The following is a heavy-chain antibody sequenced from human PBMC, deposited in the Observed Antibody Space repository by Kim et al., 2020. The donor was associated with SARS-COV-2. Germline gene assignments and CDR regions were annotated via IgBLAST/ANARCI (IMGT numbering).Heavy chain of an antibody. Sequence: ASVKVSCKASGYTFTSYYMHWVRQAPGQGLEWMGIINPSGGSTSYAQKFQGRVTMTRDTSTSTVYMELSSLRSEDTAVYYCAREIIVVVPAALTDAFDIWGQGTMVTVSS. D-gene: IGHD2-2*01. CDR3: AREIIVVVPAALTDAFDI. J-gene: IGHJ3*02. CDR2: INPSGGST. CDR1: GYTFTSYY. V-gene: IGHV1-46*01.